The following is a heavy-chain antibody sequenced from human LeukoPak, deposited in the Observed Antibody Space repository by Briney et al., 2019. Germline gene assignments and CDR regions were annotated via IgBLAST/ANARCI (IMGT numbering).Heavy chain of an antibody. CDR1: GYSISSGYY. J-gene: IGHJ5*02. V-gene: IGHV4-61*01. CDR2: IYYSGST. D-gene: IGHD2-2*02. CDR3: ARCIVVVPAAIEGYWFDP. Sequence: PSETLSLTCAVSGYSISSGYYWGWIRQPPGKGLEWIGYIYYSGSTNYNPSLKSRVTISVDTSKNQFSLKLSSVTAADTAVYYCARCIVVVPAAIEGYWFDPWGQGTLVTVSS.